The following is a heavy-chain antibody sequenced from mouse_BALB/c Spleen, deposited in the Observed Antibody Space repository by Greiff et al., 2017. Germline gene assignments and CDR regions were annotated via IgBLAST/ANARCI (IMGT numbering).Heavy chain of an antibody. CDR1: GFTFSSYG. CDR3: AHYGSSYWYFDV. Sequence: DVMLVESGGGLVQPGGSLKLSCAASGFTFSSYGMSWVRQTPDKRLELVATINSNGGSTYYPDSVKGRFTISRDNAKNTLYLQMSSLKSEDTAMYYCAHYGSSYWYFDVWGAGTTVTVSS. V-gene: IGHV5-6-3*01. J-gene: IGHJ1*01. CDR2: INSNGGST. D-gene: IGHD1-1*01.